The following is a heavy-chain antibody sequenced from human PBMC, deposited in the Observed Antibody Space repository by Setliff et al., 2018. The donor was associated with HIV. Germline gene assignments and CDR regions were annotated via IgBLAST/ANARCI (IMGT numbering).Heavy chain of an antibody. D-gene: IGHD3-22*01. CDR3: TRTFFHSSGYYHNLQPFDY. CDR1: GFTFGDYA. Sequence: GGSLRLSCATSGFTFGDYALSWVRQAPGKGLEWVGFIRSKAYGGTTEYAASVKGRFTISRDDSKSIAYLQMNSLKTEDTAVYYCTRTFFHSSGYYHNLQPFDYWGQGTLVTVSS. CDR2: IRSKAYGGTT. J-gene: IGHJ4*02. V-gene: IGHV3-49*04.